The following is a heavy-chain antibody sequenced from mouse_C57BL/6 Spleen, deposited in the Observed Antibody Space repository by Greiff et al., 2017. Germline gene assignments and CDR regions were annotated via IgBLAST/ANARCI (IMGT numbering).Heavy chain of an antibody. CDR1: GYTFTSYW. J-gene: IGHJ2*01. D-gene: IGHD2-1*01. V-gene: IGHV1-69*01. CDR3: ARGGNYVYLDY. CDR2: IDPSDSYT. Sequence: QVQLQQSGAELVMPGASVKLSCKASGYTFTSYWMHWVKQRPGQGLEWIGEIDPSDSYTNYNQKFKGKSTLTVDKSSSTAYMQLSSLTSEDSAVYYCARGGNYVYLDYWGQGTTLTVSS.